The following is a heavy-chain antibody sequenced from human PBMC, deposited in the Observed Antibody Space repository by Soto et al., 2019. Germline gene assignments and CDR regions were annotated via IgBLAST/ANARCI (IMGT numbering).Heavy chain of an antibody. CDR2: IIPIFGTA. J-gene: IGHJ4*02. CDR3: ERVGGSGPPFDY. V-gene: IGHV1-69*13. CDR1: GGTFSSYA. D-gene: IGHD6-19*01. Sequence: SVKVSCKASGGTFSSYAISWVRQAPGQGLECMGGIIPIFGTANYAQKFQGRVTITADESTSTAYMELSSLRSEDTAVYYCERVGGSGPPFDYWGQGTLVTVSS.